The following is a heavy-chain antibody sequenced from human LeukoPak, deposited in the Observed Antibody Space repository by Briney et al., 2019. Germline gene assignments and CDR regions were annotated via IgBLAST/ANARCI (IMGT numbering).Heavy chain of an antibody. CDR1: GFTFGAYS. V-gene: IGHV3-48*04. D-gene: IGHD3-22*01. CDR2: ISTSGGSI. Sequence: PGGSLRLSCAASGFTFGAYSMNWVRQTPGKGLEWLSYISTSGGSIYYTDSVKGRFTISRDNAKNSLFLQMNSLRAEDTAVYYCATYSSLNRREFQYWGQGTLLTVSS. CDR3: ATYSSLNRREFQY. J-gene: IGHJ1*01.